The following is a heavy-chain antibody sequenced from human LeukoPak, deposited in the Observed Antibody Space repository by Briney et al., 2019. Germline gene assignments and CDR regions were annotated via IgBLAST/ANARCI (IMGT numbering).Heavy chain of an antibody. CDR1: GGTFSRYA. J-gene: IGHJ6*03. CDR3: ARSFHRGVLRFLERLDYYSYYMDV. Sequence: GSSVKVSCKASGGTFSRYAISWVRQAPGQGLEWMGGIIPIFGTANYAQKFQGRVTITTDESTSTAYMELSSLRSEDTAVYYCARSFHRGVLRFLERLDYYSYYMDVWGKGTTVTVSS. CDR2: IIPIFGTA. D-gene: IGHD3-3*01. V-gene: IGHV1-69*05.